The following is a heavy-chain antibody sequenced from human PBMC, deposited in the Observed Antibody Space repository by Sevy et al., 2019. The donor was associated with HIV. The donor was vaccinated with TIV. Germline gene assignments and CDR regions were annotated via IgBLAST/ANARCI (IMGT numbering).Heavy chain of an antibody. V-gene: IGHV3-23*01. Sequence: GGSLRLSCAASGFTFSSYAMHWVRQAPGKGLEWVSAISGSGGSTYYADSVKGRFTISRDNSKNTLYLQMNSLRAEDTAVYYCAKMTTVTSYYYGMDVWGQGTTVTVSS. J-gene: IGHJ6*02. CDR2: ISGSGGST. CDR3: AKMTTVTSYYYGMDV. D-gene: IGHD4-4*01. CDR1: GFTFSSYA.